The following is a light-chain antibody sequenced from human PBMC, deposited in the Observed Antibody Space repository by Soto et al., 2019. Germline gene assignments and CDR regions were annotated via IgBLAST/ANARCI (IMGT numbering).Light chain of an antibody. Sequence: SYELTQPPSVSVSPGQTARSTCSGDALPKQYAYWYQQKPGQAPVLVIYKDSERPSGIPERFSGSSSVTTVTLTISGVQAEDEADYYCQSADSSGTYAVFGGGTQLTVL. V-gene: IGLV3-25*02. CDR2: KDS. CDR3: QSADSSGTYAV. J-gene: IGLJ7*01. CDR1: ALPKQY.